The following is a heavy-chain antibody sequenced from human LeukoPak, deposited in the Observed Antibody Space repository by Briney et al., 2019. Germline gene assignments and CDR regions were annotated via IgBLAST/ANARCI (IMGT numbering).Heavy chain of an antibody. CDR3: AKDLFSEVGATTSEFDY. CDR2: ISGSGGST. D-gene: IGHD1-26*01. Sequence: PGGSLRLSCAASGFTFSSYGMSWVRQAPGKGLEWDSAISGSGGSTYYADSVKGRFTISRDNSKNTLYLQMNSLRAEDTAVYYCAKDLFSEVGATTSEFDYWGQGTLVTVSS. CDR1: GFTFSSYG. V-gene: IGHV3-23*01. J-gene: IGHJ4*02.